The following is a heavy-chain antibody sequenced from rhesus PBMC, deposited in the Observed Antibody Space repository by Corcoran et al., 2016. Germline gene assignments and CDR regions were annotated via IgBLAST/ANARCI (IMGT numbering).Heavy chain of an antibody. Sequence: QVQLQESGPAVVKPSETLSLTCAVSGGSISSTYWSWIRQPPGEGLEWIGRISGSGGSTDYNPVPESRVAISTDPAKNQCSLKLSSVTAADTAVYYCARGESGSWNARGYGLDSWGQGVVVTVSS. CDR1: GGSISSTY. CDR2: ISGSGGST. V-gene: IGHV4-173*01. D-gene: IGHD6-25*01. CDR3: ARGESGSWNARGYGLDS. J-gene: IGHJ6*01.